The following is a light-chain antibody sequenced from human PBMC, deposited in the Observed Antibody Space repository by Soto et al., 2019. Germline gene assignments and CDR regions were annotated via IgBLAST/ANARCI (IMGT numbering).Light chain of an antibody. CDR2: DAS. CDR1: QSVSTY. V-gene: IGKV3-11*01. CDR3: QQRSSWPLT. Sequence: ETVLTQSPATLSLSPGERAILSCRASQSVSTYLAWYQQKPGQAPRLLISDASNRATGIPDRFSGSGSGTDFTLTISSLEPEGFAVYYCQQRSSWPLTFGGGTRWRSN. J-gene: IGKJ4*01.